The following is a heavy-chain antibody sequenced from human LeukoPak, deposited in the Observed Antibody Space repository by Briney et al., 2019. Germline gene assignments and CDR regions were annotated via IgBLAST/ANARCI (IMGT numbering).Heavy chain of an antibody. CDR3: ARDRVTTGRHWYFDL. D-gene: IGHD6-6*01. CDR1: GGSISSYY. Sequence: SETLSLTCTVSGGSISSYYWSWIRQPPGKGLEWIGYIYYSGSTNYNPSLKSRVTISVDTSKNQFSLKLSSVTAADTAVYYCARDRVTTGRHWYFDLWGRGTLVTVSS. CDR2: IYYSGST. V-gene: IGHV4-59*01. J-gene: IGHJ2*01.